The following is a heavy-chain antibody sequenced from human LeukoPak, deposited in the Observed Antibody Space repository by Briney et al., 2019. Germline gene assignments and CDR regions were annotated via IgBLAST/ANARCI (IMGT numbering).Heavy chain of an antibody. CDR3: ARDYYDSSGYCDY. D-gene: IGHD3-22*01. Sequence: AGGSLRLSCAASGFTFSSYSMNWVRQAPGKGLEWVSSISSSSSYIYYADSVKGRFTISRDNAKNSLYLQMNSLRAEDTAVYYCARDYYDSSGYCDYWGQGTLVTVSS. J-gene: IGHJ4*02. V-gene: IGHV3-21*01. CDR1: GFTFSSYS. CDR2: ISSSSSYI.